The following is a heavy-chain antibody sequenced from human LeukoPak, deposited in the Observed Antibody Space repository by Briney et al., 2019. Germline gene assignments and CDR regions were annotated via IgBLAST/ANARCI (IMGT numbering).Heavy chain of an antibody. CDR1: GYTFTSHD. V-gene: IGHV1-18*01. D-gene: IGHD3-16*02. CDR2: ISAYNGNT. CDR3: GRGASKEYVCESYRTPGRMDV. J-gene: IGHJ6*02. Sequence: GASVKVSCKASGYTFTSHDISWVRQAPGQGLERMGWISAYNGNTNYAQKLQGRVTMTTDTSTSTAYMELRSLRSDDTAVYYCGRGASKEYVCESYRTPGRMDVWGQGTTVTVSS.